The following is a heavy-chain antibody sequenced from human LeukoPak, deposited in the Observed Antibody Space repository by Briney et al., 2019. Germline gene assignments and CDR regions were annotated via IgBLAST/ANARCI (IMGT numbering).Heavy chain of an antibody. Sequence: GASVKVSCKASGYTFTSYGISWVRQAPGQGLEWMGWISAYNGNTNYAQKLQGRVTMTTDTSTSTAYMELRSLRSDDTAVYYCRVIRNDENDAFDIWGQGTVVTVSS. CDR3: RVIRNDENDAFDI. CDR2: ISAYNGNT. V-gene: IGHV1-18*01. J-gene: IGHJ3*02. CDR1: GYTFTSYG. D-gene: IGHD1-1*01.